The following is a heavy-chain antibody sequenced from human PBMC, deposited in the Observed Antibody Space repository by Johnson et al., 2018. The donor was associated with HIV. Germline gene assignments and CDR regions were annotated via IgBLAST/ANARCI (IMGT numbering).Heavy chain of an antibody. J-gene: IGHJ3*02. CDR1: GFTFSSYG. Sequence: QVQLVESGGGVVQPGGSLRLSCAASGFTFSSYGMHWVRQAPGKGLAWVAFIRYDGGTKYYVDSVRGRFTISRDNAKNSLYLQMNSLRVEDTAVYYCARPIARGASDIWGQGTMVTVSS. CDR3: ARPIARGASDI. V-gene: IGHV3-30*02. CDR2: IRYDGGTK. D-gene: IGHD3-10*01.